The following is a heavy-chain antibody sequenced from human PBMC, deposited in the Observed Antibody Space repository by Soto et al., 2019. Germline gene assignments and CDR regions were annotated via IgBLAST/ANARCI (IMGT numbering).Heavy chain of an antibody. V-gene: IGHV1-69*02. Sequence: QVQLVQSGAEVKKPGSSVKVSCKASGGTFSSYTISWVRQAPGQGLEWMGRIIPILGIANYAHTFQGRVTITAEKSTRTAYMELSSLRSEDTAVYYCAHGRWEESRDGYRVWFDPWGKGTLVTFSS. D-gene: IGHD5-12*01. CDR2: IIPILGIA. J-gene: IGHJ5*02. CDR1: GGTFSSYT. CDR3: AHGRWEESRDGYRVWFDP.